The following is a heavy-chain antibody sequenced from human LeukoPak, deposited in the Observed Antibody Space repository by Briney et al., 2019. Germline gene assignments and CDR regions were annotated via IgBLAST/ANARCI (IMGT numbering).Heavy chain of an antibody. V-gene: IGHV1-8*01. J-gene: IGHJ4*02. Sequence: ASVKVSCKASGYAFNIYDINWVRQATGHGLEWMGWMDPDSDNTGFAQKFQGRVTMTRNTSITTAYMELSSLRFEDTAVYYCAVHLPGDYLDRWGQGTLVTVSS. CDR3: AVHLPGDYLDR. CDR2: MDPDSDNT. CDR1: GYAFNIYD.